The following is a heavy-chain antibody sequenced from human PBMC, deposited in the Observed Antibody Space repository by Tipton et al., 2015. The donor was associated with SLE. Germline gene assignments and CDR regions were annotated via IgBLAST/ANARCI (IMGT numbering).Heavy chain of an antibody. CDR1: GGSFSGYY. J-gene: IGHJ4*02. Sequence: TLSLTCAVYGGSFSGYYWNWIRQPPGKGLEWIGEINHSGGTNYNPSLKSRVTISVDTSKNQFSLKLSSVTAADTAVYYCARGGNYDYFDYWGQGTLVTVSS. CDR2: INHSGGT. D-gene: IGHD3-3*01. CDR3: ARGGNYDYFDY. V-gene: IGHV4-34*01.